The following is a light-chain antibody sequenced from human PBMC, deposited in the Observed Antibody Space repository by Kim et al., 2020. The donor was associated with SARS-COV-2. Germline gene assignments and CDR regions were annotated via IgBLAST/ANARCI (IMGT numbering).Light chain of an antibody. CDR3: QQSRNPPPT. J-gene: IGKJ4*01. Sequence: EIVLTQSPATLSLSPGERATLSFRASQSVSSYLAWYQQKPGQAPRLLIHDASNRATGIPARFSGSGSGTDFTLTISSLEPEDFAVYYCQQSRNPPPTLGGGTKVDIK. CDR1: QSVSSY. CDR2: DAS. V-gene: IGKV3-11*01.